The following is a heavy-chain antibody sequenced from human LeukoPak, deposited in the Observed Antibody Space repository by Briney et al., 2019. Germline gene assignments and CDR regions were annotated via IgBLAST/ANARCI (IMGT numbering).Heavy chain of an antibody. D-gene: IGHD6-19*01. Sequence: ASVKVSCKVSGYTLTELSMHWVRQAPGKGLEWMGGFDPEDGETIYAQKFQGRVTMTEDTSTDTTYMELSGLRSEDTAVYYCATDLSLAGTSANFDYWGQGTLVTVSS. CDR3: ATDLSLAGTSANFDY. J-gene: IGHJ4*02. CDR1: GYTLTELS. V-gene: IGHV1-24*01. CDR2: FDPEDGET.